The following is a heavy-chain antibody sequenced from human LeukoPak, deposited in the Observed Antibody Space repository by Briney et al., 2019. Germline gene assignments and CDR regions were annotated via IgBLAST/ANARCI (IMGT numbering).Heavy chain of an antibody. V-gene: IGHV1-2*02. D-gene: IGHD1-26*01. Sequence: VASVKVSCKASGYTFTGYYMHWVRQAPGQGLEWMGWINPNSGGTNYAQQFQGRVTMTGDTSISTAYMELSRPTSDDTAVYYCAREISRSYYYWGQGTLVTVSS. CDR3: AREISRSYYY. CDR1: GYTFTGYY. CDR2: INPNSGGT. J-gene: IGHJ4*02.